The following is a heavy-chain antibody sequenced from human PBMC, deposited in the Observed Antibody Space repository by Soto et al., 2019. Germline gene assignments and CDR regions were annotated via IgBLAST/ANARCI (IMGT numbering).Heavy chain of an antibody. D-gene: IGHD3-10*01. CDR2: MNPNSGNT. J-gene: IGHJ6*03. Sequence: ASVTVSCKASGYTFTSYDINWVRQATGQGLEWMGWMNPNSGNTGYAQKFQGRVTMTRNTSISTAYMELSSLRSEDTAVYYCARGGSPALWFGFKQKEYYMDVWGKGTTVTVSS. V-gene: IGHV1-8*01. CDR1: GYTFTSYD. CDR3: ARGGSPALWFGFKQKEYYMDV.